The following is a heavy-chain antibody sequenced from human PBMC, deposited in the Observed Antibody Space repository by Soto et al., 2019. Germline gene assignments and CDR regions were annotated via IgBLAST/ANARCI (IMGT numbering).Heavy chain of an antibody. D-gene: IGHD3-10*01. J-gene: IGHJ4*02. CDR2: ISGSGFST. CDR1: GFIFISYA. CDR3: AKELNHGSGLAQADY. Sequence: WGSLRLSCAASGFIFISYAMNCFRHSPLKGLEWVSGISGSGFSTYYADSMKGRFTISRDNSKKTVYLQMNSLRVEDTALYYCAKELNHGSGLAQADYWGQGTLVTVSS. V-gene: IGHV3-23*01.